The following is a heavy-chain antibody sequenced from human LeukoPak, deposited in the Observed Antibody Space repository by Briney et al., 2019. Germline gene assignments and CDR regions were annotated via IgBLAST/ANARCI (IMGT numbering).Heavy chain of an antibody. CDR2: ISVRSNYI. CDR1: GYTFSSYS. CDR3: VRLRRNSDTSGFYYYYDF. D-gene: IGHD3-22*01. Sequence: GGSLRLSCAASGYTFSSYSINWVRQAPGKGLEWVSSISVRSNYIYYADSVRGRFRISSDDARDSPYLQMNSLRAEDTAVYYCVRLRRNSDTSGFYYYYDFWGQGTLVTVSS. V-gene: IGHV3-21*01. J-gene: IGHJ4*02.